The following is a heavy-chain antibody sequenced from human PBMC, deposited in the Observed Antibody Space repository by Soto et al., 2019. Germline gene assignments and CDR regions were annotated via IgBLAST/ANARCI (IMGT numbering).Heavy chain of an antibody. CDR3: ASLSITIFRSYYYYGMDV. J-gene: IGHJ6*02. Sequence: SETLSLTCTVSGGSVSSGSYYWSWIRQPPGKGLEWIGYIYYSGSTNYNPSLKSRVTISVDTSKNQFSLKLSSVTAADTAVYYCASLSITIFRSYYYYGMDVWGQGTTVTVSS. V-gene: IGHV4-61*01. CDR2: IYYSGST. CDR1: GGSVSSGSYY. D-gene: IGHD3-3*01.